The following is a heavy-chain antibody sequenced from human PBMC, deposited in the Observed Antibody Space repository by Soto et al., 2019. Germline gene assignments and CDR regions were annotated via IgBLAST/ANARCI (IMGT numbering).Heavy chain of an antibody. CDR2: IYWDDYK. CDR1: GFSLNTRGVG. J-gene: IGHJ4*02. Sequence: QITLKESGPTLVKPTQTLTLTCTFSGFSLNTRGVGVGWIRQPPGKALEWIALIYWDDYKHYSPSLNSRLTIPKVTTKHPMALTITKLDPVKKTTYFCAQKGGGDRILDYWGQGTVVTVSS. D-gene: IGHD3-16*01. V-gene: IGHV2-5*02. CDR3: AQKGGGDRILDY.